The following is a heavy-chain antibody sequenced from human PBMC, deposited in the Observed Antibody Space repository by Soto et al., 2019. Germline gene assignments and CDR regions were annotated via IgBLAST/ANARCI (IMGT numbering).Heavy chain of an antibody. J-gene: IGHJ3*02. CDR2: IKEDGSGK. CDR1: GFIFSSHW. V-gene: IGHV3-7*01. CDR3: ARDRGYPDSFDI. D-gene: IGHD2-2*01. Sequence: PGGSLRLSCASSGFIFSSHWMALFRRAPGKGLEWVANIKEDGSGKYYVASVKGRFTISRDNAKNSMYLQMTSLRAEDTAVYYCARDRGYPDSFDIWGQGTMVTVS.